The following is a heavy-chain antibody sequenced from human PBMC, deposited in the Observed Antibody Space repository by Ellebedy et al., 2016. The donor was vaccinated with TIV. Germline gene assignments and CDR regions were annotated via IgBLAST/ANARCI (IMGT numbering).Heavy chain of an antibody. CDR1: GFSFSSYG. Sequence: GESLKIFCAASGFSFSSYGMHWVRQAPGKGLEWVAYIRDDGSNKYYADSVKGRFTISRDNSKNTLHLQMSSLRADDTAVYYCAKGRSGVVHYWGQGTLVTVSS. CDR2: IRDDGSNK. V-gene: IGHV3-30*02. J-gene: IGHJ4*02. D-gene: IGHD3-3*01. CDR3: AKGRSGVVHY.